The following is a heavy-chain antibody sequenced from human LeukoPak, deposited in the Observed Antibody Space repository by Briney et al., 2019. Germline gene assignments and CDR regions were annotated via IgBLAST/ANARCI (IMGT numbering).Heavy chain of an antibody. J-gene: IGHJ4*02. CDR1: GGSISSGGYS. CDR2: IYHSGST. V-gene: IGHV4-30-2*01. D-gene: IGHD5-12*01. Sequence: SETLSLTCAVSGGSISSGGYSWSWIRQPPGKGLEWIGYIYHSGSTYYNPSLKSRVTISVDRSKNQFSLKLSSVTAADTSVYYCARGPSYEYWGQGTLVTVSS. CDR3: ARGPSYEY.